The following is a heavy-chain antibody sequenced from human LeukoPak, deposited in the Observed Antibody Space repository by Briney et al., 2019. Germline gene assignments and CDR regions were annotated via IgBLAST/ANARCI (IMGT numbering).Heavy chain of an antibody. Sequence: SESLSLTCAVYGGSFSGYYWSWIRQPPGKGLEWIGEINHSGSTNYNPSLKGRVTISVDTSKNQSSLKLSSVTAADTAVYYCARHLGDYGDYTRHFDYWGQGTLVTVSS. CDR2: INHSGST. CDR3: ARHLGDYGDYTRHFDY. V-gene: IGHV4-34*01. CDR1: GGSFSGYY. D-gene: IGHD4-17*01. J-gene: IGHJ4*02.